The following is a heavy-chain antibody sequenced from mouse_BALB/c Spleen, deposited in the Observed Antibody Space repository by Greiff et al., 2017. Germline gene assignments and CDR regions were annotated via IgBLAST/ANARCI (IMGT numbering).Heavy chain of an antibody. CDR3: AGSTTAMSYAMDY. V-gene: IGHV5-17*02. Sequence: EVKLVESGGGLVQPGGSRKLSCAASGFTFSSFGMHWVRQAPEKGLEWVAYISSGSSTIYYADTVKGRFTISRDNPKNTLFLQMTSLRSEDTAMYYCAGSTTAMSYAMDYWGQGTSVTVSS. CDR1: GFTFSSFG. D-gene: IGHD1-2*01. CDR2: ISSGSSTI. J-gene: IGHJ4*01.